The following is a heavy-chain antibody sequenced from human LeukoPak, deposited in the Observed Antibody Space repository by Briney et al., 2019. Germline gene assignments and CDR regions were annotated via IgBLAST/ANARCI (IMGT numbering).Heavy chain of an antibody. CDR1: GDSVSSNSAA. V-gene: IGHV6-1*01. CDR3: ARGVTMATITPLLC. CDR2: TYYRSKWNN. D-gene: IGHD5-24*01. J-gene: IGHJ4*02. Sequence: SQTLSLTCAISGDSVSSNSAAWNWIRQSPSRGLEWLGRTYYRSKWNNDYAISVKSRITINPDTSKNQFSLQLNSGTPEDTAVYYCARGVTMATITPLLCWGQGALVTVSS.